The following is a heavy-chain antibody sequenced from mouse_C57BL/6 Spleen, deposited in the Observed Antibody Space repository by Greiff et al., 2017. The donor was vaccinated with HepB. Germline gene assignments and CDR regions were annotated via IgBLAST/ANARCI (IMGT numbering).Heavy chain of an antibody. D-gene: IGHD1-1*01. Sequence: QVQLQQSGAELVRPGSSVKLSCKASGYTFTSYWMHWVKQRPIQGLEWIGNIDPSDSETHYNQKFKDKATLTVDKSSSTAYMQLSSLTSEDSAVYYCARGAVVATDAYWGQGTLVTVSA. CDR1: GYTFTSYW. CDR3: ARGAVVATDAY. CDR2: IDPSDSET. V-gene: IGHV1-52*01. J-gene: IGHJ3*01.